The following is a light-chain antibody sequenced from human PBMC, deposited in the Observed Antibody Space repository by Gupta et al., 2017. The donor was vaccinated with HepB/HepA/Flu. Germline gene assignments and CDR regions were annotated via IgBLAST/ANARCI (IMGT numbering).Light chain of an antibody. CDR2: VNTDGSH. Sequence: QLVLTQTPSASASLGASVKVTCTLSSGHSNYAITWPQQQPQKGPRFLMKVNTDGSHTKGDGIPDRFSGSSSGAERYLSISSLQSEDEADYYCQTWVPGIGYAFGTGTKVTVL. J-gene: IGLJ1*01. CDR1: SGHSNYA. V-gene: IGLV4-69*01. CDR3: QTWVPGIGYA.